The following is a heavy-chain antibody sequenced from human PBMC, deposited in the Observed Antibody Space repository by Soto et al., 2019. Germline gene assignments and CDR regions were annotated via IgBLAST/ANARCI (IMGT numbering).Heavy chain of an antibody. V-gene: IGHV4-31*03. D-gene: IGHD3-16*01. CDR2: IYNSGST. CDR3: AGGRDS. J-gene: IGHJ4*02. Sequence: SETLSLTCTVSGGSVSSGGHYWSWIRQHPGQGLEWIGYIYNSGSTSYNPSLESRVIISVDTSKNQFSLKLSSVTAADTAVYYCAGGRDSWGQGTLVTVSS. CDR1: GGSVSSGGHY.